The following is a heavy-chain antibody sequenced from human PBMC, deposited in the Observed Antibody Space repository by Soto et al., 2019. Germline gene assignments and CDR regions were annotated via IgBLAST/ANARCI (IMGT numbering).Heavy chain of an antibody. CDR1: GFTFRNYG. CDR3: ARDILWSDYPRNYGMDV. CDR2: IWYDGRDK. V-gene: IGHV3-33*01. J-gene: IGHJ6*02. D-gene: IGHD3-3*01. Sequence: QVRLVESGGKVVQPGRSLRLSCVGSGFTFRNYGIHWVRQAPGKGLEWVALIWYDGRDKYYADSVEGRFIISRDNSKNMLYLQMTGLRAEDTAVYYCARDILWSDYPRNYGMDVWGQGTTVTVSS.